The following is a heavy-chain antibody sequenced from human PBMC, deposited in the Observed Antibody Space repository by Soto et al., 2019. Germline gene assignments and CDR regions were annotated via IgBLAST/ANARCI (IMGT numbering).Heavy chain of an antibody. CDR2: IVVGSGNT. CDR1: GFTFTSSA. Sequence: ASVKVSCEASGFTFTSSAVQWVRQARGQRLEWIGWIVVGSGNTNYAQKFQERVTMTRDMSPSTAYMELSSLRSEDTAVYYCAASARDYYYYGMDVWGQGTTVTVSS. V-gene: IGHV1-58*01. J-gene: IGHJ6*02. D-gene: IGHD3-3*01. CDR3: AASARDYYYYGMDV.